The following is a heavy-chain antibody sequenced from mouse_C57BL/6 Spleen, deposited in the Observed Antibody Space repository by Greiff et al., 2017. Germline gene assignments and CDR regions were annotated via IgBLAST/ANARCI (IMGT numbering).Heavy chain of an antibody. J-gene: IGHJ4*01. Sequence: VQVVESGPGLVQPSQSLSITCTVSGFSLTSYGVHWVRQSPGKGLEWLGVIWSGGSTDYNAAFISRLSISKDNSKSQVFFKMNSLQADDTAIYYCARYGYDHLYAMDYWGQGTSVTVSS. V-gene: IGHV2-2*01. D-gene: IGHD2-2*01. CDR3: ARYGYDHLYAMDY. CDR2: IWSGGST. CDR1: GFSLTSYG.